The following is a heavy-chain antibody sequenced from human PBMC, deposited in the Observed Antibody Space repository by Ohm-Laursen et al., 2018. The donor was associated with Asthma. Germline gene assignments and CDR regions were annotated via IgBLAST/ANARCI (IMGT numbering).Heavy chain of an antibody. J-gene: IGHJ4*02. Sequence: SLRLSCAATGFTFRSYAMHWVRQAPGKGLEWVAVGGSYYDGGLKYYADSVNGRFTVSRDGSKNTLYLQMNSLRPDDTAVYYCARDVMEWYLPAFDFWGQGTLVTVSS. CDR3: ARDVMEWYLPAFDF. CDR1: GFTFRSYA. V-gene: IGHV3-30-3*01. CDR2: GGSYYDGGLK. D-gene: IGHD3-3*01.